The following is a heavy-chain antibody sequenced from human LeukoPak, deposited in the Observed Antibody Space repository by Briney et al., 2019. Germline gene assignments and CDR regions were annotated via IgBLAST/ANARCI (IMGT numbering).Heavy chain of an antibody. CDR1: GFTFSTYW. Sequence: GGSLRLSCAASGFTFSTYWMHWVRQAPGEGLVWVSRINSDDSIINYADSVKGRFTISRDNAKNTLYLQMNSLRAEDTAVYYCVRGQLWSYYHDYWGQGTLVTVSS. V-gene: IGHV3-74*01. J-gene: IGHJ4*02. CDR3: VRGQLWSYYHDY. D-gene: IGHD5-18*01. CDR2: INSDDSII.